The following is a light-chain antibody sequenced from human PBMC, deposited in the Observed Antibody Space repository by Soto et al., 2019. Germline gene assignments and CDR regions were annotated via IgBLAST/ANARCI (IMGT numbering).Light chain of an antibody. Sequence: DIQMTQSPSTLSPSLGDRGTITCRASQSISRYLNWYQQRPGKAPKFLIYAASTLQSGVPSRFSGSGFGTDFTLTISSLQPEDFATYYCQQSHSTPLTFGGGTKVDIK. V-gene: IGKV1-39*01. CDR3: QQSHSTPLT. CDR1: QSISRY. J-gene: IGKJ4*01. CDR2: AAS.